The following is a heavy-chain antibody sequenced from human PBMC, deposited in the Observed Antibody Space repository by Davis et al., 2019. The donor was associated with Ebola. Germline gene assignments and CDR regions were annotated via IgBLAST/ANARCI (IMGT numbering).Heavy chain of an antibody. D-gene: IGHD6-19*01. Sequence: GGSLRLSCAASGFVFSNYVMSWVRRAPGKGLEWASTLGLSADTYYADSVKGRFTISRDNSKNTLHLQMNSLRVEDTAIYYCAKDTSNVWFDVWGQGTMVTVAS. V-gene: IGHV3-23*01. CDR3: AKDTSNVWFDV. CDR1: GFVFSNYV. CDR2: LGLSADT. J-gene: IGHJ3*01.